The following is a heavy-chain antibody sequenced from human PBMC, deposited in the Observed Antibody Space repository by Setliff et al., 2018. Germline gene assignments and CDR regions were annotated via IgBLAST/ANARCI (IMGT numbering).Heavy chain of an antibody. CDR2: VGVSGASS. D-gene: IGHD5-18*01. V-gene: IGHV3-23*01. J-gene: IGHJ4*02. CDR1: GFTFSSYA. CDR3: AKDLSSNTAASYFFDL. Sequence: GGSLRLSCAASGFTFSSYAMSWVRQAPGKGLEWVSSVGVSGASSYYADSVKGRFTMSRDSSTNTLYLQMNSLRGEDTAVYYCAKDLSSNTAASYFFDLWGQGTQVTVSS.